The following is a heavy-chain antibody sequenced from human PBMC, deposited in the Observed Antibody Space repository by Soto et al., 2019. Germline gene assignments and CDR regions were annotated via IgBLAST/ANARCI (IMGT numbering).Heavy chain of an antibody. V-gene: IGHV3-48*03. J-gene: IGHJ4*02. D-gene: IGHD3-22*01. CDR1: GFTFSSYE. Sequence: EMQLVESGGGLVQPGGSLRLSCAASGFTFSSYEMNWVRQAPGKGLEWVSYISSSGSTIYYADSVKGRFTISRDNAKNSRYLQINSLRAEDTAVYYCARDSRYYDSSDYFDYWGQGTLVTVSS. CDR3: ARDSRYYDSSDYFDY. CDR2: ISSSGSTI.